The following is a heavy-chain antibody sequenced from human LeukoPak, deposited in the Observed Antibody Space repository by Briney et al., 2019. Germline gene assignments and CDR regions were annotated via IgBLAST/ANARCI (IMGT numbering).Heavy chain of an antibody. CDR1: GFTFSSYG. D-gene: IGHD1-26*01. J-gene: IGHJ4*02. CDR3: ARDPWQGSTTLH. CDR2: ISYDGSNK. V-gene: IGHV3-30*03. Sequence: GGSLRLSCAASGFTFSSYGMHWVRQAPGKGLEWVAVISYDGSNKYYADSVKGRFTISRDNSKSTLHLQMDTLRTEDTAMYYCARDPWQGSTTLHWGQGIMVTVSS.